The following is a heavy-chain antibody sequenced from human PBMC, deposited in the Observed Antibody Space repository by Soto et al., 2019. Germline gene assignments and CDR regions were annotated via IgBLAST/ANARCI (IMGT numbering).Heavy chain of an antibody. Sequence: GASVKVSCKASGYTFISYYMHWVRQAPGRGLEWLGIVTGTGGSTSYAQKFQDRVTMTSDTSTSTVYMELRSLRSEDTAIYYCAGRGSPEVQYGMDVWGQGTTVTVSS. CDR1: GYTFISYY. J-gene: IGHJ6*02. V-gene: IGHV1-46*01. D-gene: IGHD6-13*01. CDR3: AGRGSPEVQYGMDV. CDR2: VTGTGGST.